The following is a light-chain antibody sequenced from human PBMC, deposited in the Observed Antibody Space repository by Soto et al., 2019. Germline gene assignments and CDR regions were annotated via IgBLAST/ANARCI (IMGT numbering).Light chain of an antibody. CDR3: CAFVRSNALL. V-gene: IGLV2-23*01. Sequence: QSVLTQPASVSGSPGQAITISGTGTSSDVGSYNLVSWYQHHPGKAPKFIIYEDNKRPSGVSNRFSGSKSGNTASLTISGLQAEDEADYYCCAFVRSNALLFGGGTQLTVL. CDR2: EDN. CDR1: SSDVGSYNL. J-gene: IGLJ2*01.